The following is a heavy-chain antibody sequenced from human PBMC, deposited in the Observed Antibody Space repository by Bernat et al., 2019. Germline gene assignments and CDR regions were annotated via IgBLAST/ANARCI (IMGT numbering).Heavy chain of an antibody. Sequence: VQLVESGGALVQPGGSLRLSCAASGFTFSTYLLHWVRQVPGKGLEWVSRIYGDGSTTGYADSVKGRFTISRDNAKSTLYLQMNSLRDEDTAVYHCAVELLWFVELDDWGQGSLVTVSS. J-gene: IGHJ4*02. CDR1: GFTFSTYL. CDR3: AVELLWFVELDD. D-gene: IGHD3-10*01. CDR2: IYGDGSTT. V-gene: IGHV3-74*01.